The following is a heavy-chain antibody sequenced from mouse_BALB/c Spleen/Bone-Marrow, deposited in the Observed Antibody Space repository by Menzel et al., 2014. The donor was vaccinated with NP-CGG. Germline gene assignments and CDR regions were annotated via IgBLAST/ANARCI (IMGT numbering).Heavy chain of an antibody. J-gene: IGHJ1*01. Sequence: EVHLVESGGGLVQPGGSRKLSCAASGFTFSSFGMHWVRQAPEKGLEWVAYISSGSSTIYYADTVKGRFTFSRDNPKNTLFLQMTSLRSEDTAMYYCARYYGNYSGYFDVWGAGTTVTVSS. V-gene: IGHV5-17*02. CDR1: GFTFSSFG. CDR2: ISSGSSTI. D-gene: IGHD2-1*01. CDR3: ARYYGNYSGYFDV.